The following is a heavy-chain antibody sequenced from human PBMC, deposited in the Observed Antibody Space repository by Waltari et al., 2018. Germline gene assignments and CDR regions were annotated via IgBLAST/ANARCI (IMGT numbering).Heavy chain of an antibody. D-gene: IGHD3-10*01. CDR2: FDPKDRKT. CDR1: GFTLTELS. V-gene: IGHV1-24*01. CDR3: VTPRRYYYAEGPHFDY. Sequence: QVHLVQSGAEVKKPGASVKVSCKVSGFTLTELSIPWVRQAPGKGLEWMGGFDPKDRKTIYAQIFQGRVTLTEDTSTDTAYMELSSLRLEDTALYYCVTPRRYYYAEGPHFDYWGQGTLVTVSS. J-gene: IGHJ4*02.